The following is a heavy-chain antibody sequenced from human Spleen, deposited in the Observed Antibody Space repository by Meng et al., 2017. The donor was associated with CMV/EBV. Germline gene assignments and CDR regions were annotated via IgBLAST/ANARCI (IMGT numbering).Heavy chain of an antibody. CDR2: INWNGDST. J-gene: IGHJ4*02. CDR3: ARGGTFDWNYEDS. D-gene: IGHD1-7*01. Sequence: GGSLRLSCGASGFIFDDYGMSWVRQAPGKGLEGVSGINWNGDSTGHADSVKGRFTISRDKAKNSLYLQMKSLRAEDTALYYCARGGTFDWNYEDSWGQGTLVTVSS. CDR1: GFIFDDYG. V-gene: IGHV3-20*04.